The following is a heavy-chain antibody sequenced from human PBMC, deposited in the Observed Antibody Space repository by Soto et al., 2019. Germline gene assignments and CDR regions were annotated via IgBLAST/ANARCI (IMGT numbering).Heavy chain of an antibody. D-gene: IGHD6-13*01. Sequence: ASVKVSCKASGGTFSSYAISWVRQAPGQGLEWMGGIIPILGIANYAQKFQGRVTITADQSTSTAYMELSSLRSEDTAVYYVACFSSYSSSWYYFDYWGQGTLVTVSS. CDR3: ACFSSYSSSWYYFDY. V-gene: IGHV1-69*10. J-gene: IGHJ4*02. CDR2: IIPILGIA. CDR1: GGTFSSYA.